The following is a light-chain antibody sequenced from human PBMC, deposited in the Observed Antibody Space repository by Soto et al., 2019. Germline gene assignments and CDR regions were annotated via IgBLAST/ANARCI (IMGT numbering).Light chain of an antibody. CDR2: KAS. J-gene: IGKJ1*01. CDR1: QSISSW. V-gene: IGKV1-5*03. CDR3: QQYNSYSWT. Sequence: DIQMRQSPSTLSASVGDRVTITCRASQSISSWLAWYQQKPGKAPKLLIYKASSLESGVPSRFSGSGSGTEFTLTISSLQPDDFATYYCQQYNSYSWTVGQGTKVDIK.